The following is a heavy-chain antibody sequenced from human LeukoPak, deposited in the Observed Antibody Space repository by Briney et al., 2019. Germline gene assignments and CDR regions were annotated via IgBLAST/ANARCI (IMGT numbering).Heavy chain of an antibody. CDR3: ARVNSSSWNGAFDY. CDR1: GGTFSSYA. CDR2: INPSGGST. Sequence: GASVKVSCKASGGTFSSYAISWVRQAPGQGLEWMGIINPSGGSTSYAQKFQGRVTMTRDTSTSTVYMELSSLRSEDTAVYYCARVNSSSWNGAFDYWGQGTLVTVSS. V-gene: IGHV1-46*01. D-gene: IGHD6-13*01. J-gene: IGHJ4*02.